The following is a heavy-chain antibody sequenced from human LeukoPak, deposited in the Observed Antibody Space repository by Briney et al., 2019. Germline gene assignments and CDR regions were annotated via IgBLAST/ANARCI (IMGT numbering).Heavy chain of an antibody. Sequence: GRSLRLSCAASGFTFSSYAMHWVRQAPGKGLEWVAVISYDGSNKYYADSVKGRFTISRDNSKNTLYLQMNSLRAEDTAVYYCARDGPSGSYPLYYFDYWGQGTLVTVSS. CDR3: ARDGPSGSYPLYYFDY. V-gene: IGHV3-30*04. J-gene: IGHJ4*02. CDR1: GFTFSSYA. CDR2: ISYDGSNK. D-gene: IGHD1-26*01.